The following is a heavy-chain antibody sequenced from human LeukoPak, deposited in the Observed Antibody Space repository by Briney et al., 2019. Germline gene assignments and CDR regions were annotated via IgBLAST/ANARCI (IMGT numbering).Heavy chain of an antibody. Sequence: SETLSLTCTVSGGSISSGSYYWGWIRQPPGKGLEWIGSIYYGGSTYYNPSLKSRVTISVDTSKNQFSLKLSSVTAADTAVYYCARTDYDILTGYLYYFDYWGQGTLVTVSS. D-gene: IGHD3-9*01. CDR2: IYYGGST. J-gene: IGHJ4*02. CDR3: ARTDYDILTGYLYYFDY. V-gene: IGHV4-39*01. CDR1: GGSISSGSYY.